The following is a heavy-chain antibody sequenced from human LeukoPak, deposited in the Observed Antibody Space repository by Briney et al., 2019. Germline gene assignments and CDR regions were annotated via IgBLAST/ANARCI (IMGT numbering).Heavy chain of an antibody. V-gene: IGHV4-59*01. CDR3: ARSTHLLYYDILTGYGPFDY. CDR2: IYYSGST. J-gene: IGHJ4*02. CDR1: GGSISSYY. Sequence: SETLSLTCTVSGGSISSYYWSWIRQPPGKGLEWIGYIYYSGSTNYNPSLKSRVTISVDTSKNQFSLKLSSVTAAGTAVYYCARSTHLLYYDILTGYGPFDYWGQGTLVTVSS. D-gene: IGHD3-9*01.